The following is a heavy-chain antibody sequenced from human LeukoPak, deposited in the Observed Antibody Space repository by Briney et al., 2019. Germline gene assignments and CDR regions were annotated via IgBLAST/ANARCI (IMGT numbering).Heavy chain of an antibody. CDR1: GGSISSYY. CDR3: ARDKGAAGN. CDR2: IYYSGST. V-gene: IGHV4-59*12. Sequence: SETLSHTCTVSGGSISSYYWSWIRQPPGKGLEWIGYIYYSGSTYYNPSLKSRVTISVDTSKNQFSLKLSSVTAADTAVYYCARDKGAAGNWGQGTLVTVSS. J-gene: IGHJ4*02. D-gene: IGHD6-13*01.